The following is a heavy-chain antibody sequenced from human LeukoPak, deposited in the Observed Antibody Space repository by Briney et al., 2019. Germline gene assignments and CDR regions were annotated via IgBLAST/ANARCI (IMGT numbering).Heavy chain of an antibody. J-gene: IGHJ3*02. CDR1: GFTFSSYS. Sequence: GGSLRLSCAASGFTFSSYSMNWVRQAPGKGLEWVSSISSSSSYIYYADSVKGRFTISRDNAKNSLYLQMNSLRAEDTAVYYCARWGFRYDSTTGTPGAFDIWGQGTMVTVSS. CDR3: ARWGFRYDSTTGTPGAFDI. D-gene: IGHD3-22*01. CDR2: ISSSSSYI. V-gene: IGHV3-21*01.